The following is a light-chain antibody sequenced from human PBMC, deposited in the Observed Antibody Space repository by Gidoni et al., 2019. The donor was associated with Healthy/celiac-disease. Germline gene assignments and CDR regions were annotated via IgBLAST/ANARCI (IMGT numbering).Light chain of an antibody. V-gene: IGKV3-20*01. Sequence: ELVLTQSPGPLSLSPGERATRSCRASQSVSSSYLAWYQQKPGQAPRLLIYGASSRATGIPDRFSGSGSGTDFTLTISRLEPEDFAVYYCQQYGSSYTFGQGTKLEIK. CDR1: QSVSSSY. CDR2: GAS. J-gene: IGKJ2*01. CDR3: QQYGSSYT.